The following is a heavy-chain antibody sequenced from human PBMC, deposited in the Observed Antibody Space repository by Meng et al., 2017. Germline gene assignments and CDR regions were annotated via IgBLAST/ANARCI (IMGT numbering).Heavy chain of an antibody. J-gene: IGHJ2*01. D-gene: IGHD5-12*01. CDR1: GGTFSSYA. Sequence: SVKVSCKASGGTFSSYAISWVRQAPGQGLEWMGGIIPIFGTANYAQKFQGRVTITADESTSTAYMELSSLRSEDTAVYYCARVSDSENSGYGFYWYFDLWGRGTLVTVSS. CDR3: ARVSDSENSGYGFYWYFDL. V-gene: IGHV1-69*13. CDR2: IIPIFGTA.